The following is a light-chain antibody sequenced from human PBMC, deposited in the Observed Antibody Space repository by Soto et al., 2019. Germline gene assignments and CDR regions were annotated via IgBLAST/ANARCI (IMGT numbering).Light chain of an antibody. CDR1: QSVSSY. CDR3: QQYGSSPWT. Sequence: EIVLTQSPATLSLSPGERATLSCRDSQSVSSYLAWYQQKPGQAPRLLIYATSRRATGIRDRFSGSGSGTEFTLTINRLEPEDFAVYYCQQYGSSPWTFGQGTKVDIK. CDR2: ATS. V-gene: IGKV3-20*01. J-gene: IGKJ1*01.